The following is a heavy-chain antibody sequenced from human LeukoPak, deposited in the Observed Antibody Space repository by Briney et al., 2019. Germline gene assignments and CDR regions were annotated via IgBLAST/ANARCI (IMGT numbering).Heavy chain of an antibody. J-gene: IGHJ4*02. CDR1: GFTFSSFT. CDR2: ITVSGGNT. CDR3: SKRSVSKDHYFEN. Sequence: PGGSLRLFCAASGFTFSSFTMSWVRQAPGKGLEWVSIITVSGGNTYYADSVKGRFTISRDNSKNTLYLQMNSLRAEDTALYYCSKRSVSKDHYFENWGQGTLVTVSS. D-gene: IGHD4-17*01. V-gene: IGHV3-23*01.